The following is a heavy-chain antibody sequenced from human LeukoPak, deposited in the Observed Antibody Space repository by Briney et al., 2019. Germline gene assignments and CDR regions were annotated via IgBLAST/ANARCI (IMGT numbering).Heavy chain of an antibody. Sequence: GGSLRLSCAASGLTFSNYWMSWVRQAPGKGLEWVANIKEDGNEKYYVDSVKGRFTISRDNAKKLLYLQMNSLKAEDTAVYYCARDRSRFYYWGQGTLVTVSS. CDR3: ARDRSRFYY. CDR1: GLTFSNYW. D-gene: IGHD2-2*01. V-gene: IGHV3-7*01. CDR2: IKEDGNEK. J-gene: IGHJ4*02.